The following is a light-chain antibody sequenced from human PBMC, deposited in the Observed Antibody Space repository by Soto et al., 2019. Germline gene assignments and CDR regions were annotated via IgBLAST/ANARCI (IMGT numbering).Light chain of an antibody. CDR2: GAS. V-gene: IGKV3D-20*02. CDR3: QQRSNWPPIT. J-gene: IGKJ5*01. CDR1: QSVSSGY. Sequence: EIGLTQSPGTLSLSPGERATLSCRASQSVSSGYLAWYQQKPDQAPRLLIYGASSRATGIPDRFSGSGSGADFTLTISRLEPEDFAVYYCQQRSNWPPITFGQGTRLEIK.